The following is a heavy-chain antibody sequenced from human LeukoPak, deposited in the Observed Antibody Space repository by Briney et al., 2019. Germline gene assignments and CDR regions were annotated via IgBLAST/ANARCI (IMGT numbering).Heavy chain of an antibody. J-gene: IGHJ4*02. CDR1: GGSFTTYY. CDR2: INHSGST. V-gene: IGHV4-34*01. Sequence: PETLSLTCAVYGGSFTTYYWSWIRQPPGKGLEWIGEINHSGSTNYNPSLKSRVTISVDTAKNQFSLKLSSVTAADTAVYYCARGRSYYDFWSGYYLSRFGSSYFDYWGQGTLVTVSS. D-gene: IGHD3-3*01. CDR3: ARGRSYYDFWSGYYLSRFGSSYFDY.